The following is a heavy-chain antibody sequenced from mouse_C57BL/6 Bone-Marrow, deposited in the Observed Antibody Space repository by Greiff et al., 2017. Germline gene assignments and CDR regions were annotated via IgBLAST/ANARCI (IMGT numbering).Heavy chain of an antibody. D-gene: IGHD2-3*01. V-gene: IGHV1-82*01. CDR1: GYAFSSSW. CDR2: IYPGDGDT. CDR3: ARSRGYDGYGGFAY. Sequence: QVQLKQSGPELVKPGASVKISCKASGYAFSSSWMNWVKQRPGKGLEWIGRIYPGDGDTNYNGKFKGKATLTADKSSSTAYMQLSSLTSEDSAVYFCARSRGYDGYGGFAYWGQGTLVTVSA. J-gene: IGHJ3*01.